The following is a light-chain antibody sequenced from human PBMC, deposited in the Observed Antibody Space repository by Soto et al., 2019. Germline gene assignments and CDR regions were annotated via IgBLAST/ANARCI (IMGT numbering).Light chain of an antibody. CDR3: GTWDSSLSVHV. CDR2: DNN. V-gene: IGLV1-51*01. CDR1: SSNIGNNY. J-gene: IGLJ1*01. Sequence: QSVLTQPPSVSAAPGQKVTISCSGSSSNIGNNYVSWYQQVPGTAPKLLIYDNNKRPSGNPDRFSGSKSGTSANLDISGLQTGDEADYYCGTWDSSLSVHVFGTGTKLTVL.